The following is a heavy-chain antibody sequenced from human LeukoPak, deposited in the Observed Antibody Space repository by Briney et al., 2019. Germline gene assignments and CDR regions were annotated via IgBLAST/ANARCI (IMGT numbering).Heavy chain of an antibody. Sequence: PGGSLRLSCAASGFTVITNDMTWVRQAPGKGLEWVSVLYSDGNTKYADSVQGRFTISRDNSKSTLCLEMNSLSPDDTAVYYCARGVEPLAANTLAYWGQGTLVTVSS. J-gene: IGHJ4*02. V-gene: IGHV3-53*01. CDR3: ARGVEPLAANTLAY. CDR1: GFTVITND. CDR2: LYSDGNT. D-gene: IGHD1-14*01.